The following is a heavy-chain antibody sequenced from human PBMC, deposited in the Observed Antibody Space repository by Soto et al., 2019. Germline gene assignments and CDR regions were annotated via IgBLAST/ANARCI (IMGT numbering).Heavy chain of an antibody. CDR2: INHSGNT. CDR3: ARHHVRGRTIAGAAEF. J-gene: IGHJ4*02. Sequence: ETLSLTCAVYGGSLSGYYWSWIRQPPGKALEWLGEINHSGNTNYNPSLKSRVTISVDTSKDQLFLNLSSVTAADTAMYYCARHHVRGRTIAGAAEFWGQGTLVTVSS. CDR1: GGSLSGYY. V-gene: IGHV4-34*01. D-gene: IGHD1-26*01.